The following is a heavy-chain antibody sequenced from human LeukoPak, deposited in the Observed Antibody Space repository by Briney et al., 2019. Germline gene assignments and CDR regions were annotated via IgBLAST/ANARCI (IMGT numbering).Heavy chain of an antibody. CDR2: IYHSGST. CDR1: GGSISSGGYS. CDR3: ARGGYYDSSGPLDY. V-gene: IGHV4-30-2*01. J-gene: IGHJ4*02. D-gene: IGHD3-22*01. Sequence: SETLSLTCAVSGGSISSGGYSWSWIRQPPGKGLGWIGYIYHSGSTYYNPSLKSRVTISVDRSKNQFSLKLSSVTAADTAVYYCARGGYYDSSGPLDYWGQGTLVTVSS.